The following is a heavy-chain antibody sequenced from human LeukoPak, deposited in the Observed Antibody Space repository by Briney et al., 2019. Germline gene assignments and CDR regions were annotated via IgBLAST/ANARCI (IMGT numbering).Heavy chain of an antibody. CDR2: INPDGSDI. CDR1: GFTFSSYA. CDR3: STSLNLPGY. J-gene: IGHJ4*02. Sequence: GGSLRLSCAASGFTFSSYAMSWVRQAPGKGLEWVSCINPDGSDIRYADPVKGRFSISRDNARNMVSLQMNSLTVEDTAMYFCSTSLNLPGYWGQGTLVIVSS. V-gene: IGHV3-74*01. D-gene: IGHD4/OR15-4a*01.